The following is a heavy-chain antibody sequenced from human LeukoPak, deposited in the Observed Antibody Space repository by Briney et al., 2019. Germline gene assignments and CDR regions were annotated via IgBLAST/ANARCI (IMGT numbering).Heavy chain of an antibody. CDR3: AKGGSNNWSFDN. J-gene: IGHJ1*01. CDR1: GFTFSSYG. D-gene: IGHD1-1*01. CDR2: IRYDGRNK. V-gene: IGHV3-30*02. Sequence: QPGRSLRLSCAASGFTFSSYGMHWVRQAPGKGLQWVAYIRYDGRNKYSADSVKGRFTIYRDNSKSTLYLQMNSLRPEDTAVYYCAKGGSNNWSFDNWGQGTLVTVSS.